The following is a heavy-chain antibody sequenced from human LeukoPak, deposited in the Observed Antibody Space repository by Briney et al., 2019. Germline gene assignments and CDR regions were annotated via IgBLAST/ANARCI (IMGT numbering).Heavy chain of an antibody. J-gene: IGHJ4*02. Sequence: SETLSLTCAVSGYSLSSGYYWGWIRQPPGKRLEWIGTIHYSGSTDYKSSLQSRVTISLDTSKNQLSLKLSSVPAADTAVYYCARARGYYYDSRTYYRPLGYWGQGILVTVSS. V-gene: IGHV4-38-2*01. CDR2: IHYSGST. CDR3: ARARGYYYDSRTYYRPLGY. CDR1: GYSLSSGYY. D-gene: IGHD3-22*01.